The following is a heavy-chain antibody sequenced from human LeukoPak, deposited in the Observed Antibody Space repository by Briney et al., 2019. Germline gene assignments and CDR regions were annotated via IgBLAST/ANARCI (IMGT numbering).Heavy chain of an antibody. Sequence: ASVKVSCKASGYSFTGYYMHWVRQAPGQGLEWMGWINVNNGDTNYAQKFQGRVTVTRDTSISTAYKELSRLRSDDTAVYYCARDWDPITGTTRWFDPWGQGTLVTVSS. CDR1: GYSFTGYY. V-gene: IGHV1-2*02. D-gene: IGHD1-7*01. CDR2: INVNNGDT. CDR3: ARDWDPITGTTRWFDP. J-gene: IGHJ5*02.